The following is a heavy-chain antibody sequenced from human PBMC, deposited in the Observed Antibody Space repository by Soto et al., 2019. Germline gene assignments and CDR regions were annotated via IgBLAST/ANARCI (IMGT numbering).Heavy chain of an antibody. CDR1: GFSLTTSGVG. V-gene: IGHV2-5*02. CDR2: IYWDDDK. Sequence: QITLKESGPTLVKPTQTLTLTCTLSGFSLTTSGVGLAWIRQPPGKALEWLALIYWDDDKRYSPSLKSRLTITKDTAKTPVILTMTNMDPVDTGTYYCAFTSAARPLTIEFWGQGTLGTVSS. J-gene: IGHJ4*02. D-gene: IGHD6-6*01. CDR3: AFTSAARPLTIEF.